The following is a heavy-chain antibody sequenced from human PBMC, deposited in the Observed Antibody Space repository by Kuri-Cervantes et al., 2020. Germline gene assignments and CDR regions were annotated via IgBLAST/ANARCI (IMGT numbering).Heavy chain of an antibody. D-gene: IGHD6-19*01. CDR1: GFTFSSYA. Sequence: GGSLRLSCAASGFTFSSYAMHWVRQAPGKGLEWVAVISYDGSNKYYADSVKGRFTISRDNSKNTLYLQMNSLRAEDTAVYYCARDLGSVGGTLGFDYWGQGTLVTVSS. CDR3: ARDLGSVGGTLGFDY. J-gene: IGHJ4*02. V-gene: IGHV3-30-3*01. CDR2: ISYDGSNK.